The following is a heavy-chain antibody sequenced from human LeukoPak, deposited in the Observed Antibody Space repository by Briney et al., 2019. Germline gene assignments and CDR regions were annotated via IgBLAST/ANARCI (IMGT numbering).Heavy chain of an antibody. CDR1: GGSISSYY. CDR3: ARDESYYDSSGYYSPDAFDI. V-gene: IGHV4-4*07. Sequence: PSETLSLTCTVSGGSISSYYWSWIRQPAGKGLEWIGRIYTSGSTNYNPSLKSRVTMSVDTSKNQFSLKLSSVTAADTAVYYCARDESYYDSSGYYSPDAFDIWGQGTMVTVSS. J-gene: IGHJ3*02. D-gene: IGHD3-22*01. CDR2: IYTSGST.